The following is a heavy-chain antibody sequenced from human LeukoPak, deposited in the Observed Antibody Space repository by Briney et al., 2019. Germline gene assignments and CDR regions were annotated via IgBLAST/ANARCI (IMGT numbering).Heavy chain of an antibody. CDR3: ASGTPGYSSSWYLY. Sequence: PSETLSLTCAVYGGSFSGYYWSWIRQPPGKGLEWIGEINHSGSTNYNPSLKSRVTISVDTSKNQFSLKLSSVSAADTAVYYCASGTPGYSSSWYLYWGQGTLVTVSS. D-gene: IGHD6-13*01. V-gene: IGHV4-34*01. J-gene: IGHJ4*02. CDR1: GGSFSGYY. CDR2: INHSGST.